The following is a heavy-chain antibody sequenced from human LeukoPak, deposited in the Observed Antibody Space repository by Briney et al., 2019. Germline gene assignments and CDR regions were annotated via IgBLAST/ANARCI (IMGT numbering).Heavy chain of an antibody. Sequence: PSETLSLTCTVSGGSIGSSSYYWGWIRQPPGKGLEWIGSIYYSGSTYYNPSLKSRVTISVDTSKNQFSLKLSSVTAADTAVYYCGRTYAIVDTAMVRKGGFDYWGQGTLVTVSS. V-gene: IGHV4-39*07. CDR1: GGSIGSSSYY. J-gene: IGHJ4*02. CDR3: GRTYAIVDTAMVRKGGFDY. CDR2: IYYSGST. D-gene: IGHD5-18*01.